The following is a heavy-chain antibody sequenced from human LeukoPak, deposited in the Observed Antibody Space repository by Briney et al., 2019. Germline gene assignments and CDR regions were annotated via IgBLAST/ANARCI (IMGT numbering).Heavy chain of an antibody. D-gene: IGHD2-2*01. J-gene: IGHJ4*02. CDR3: VRTSPIDY. V-gene: IGHV3-53*01. CDR2: IYSNGNT. Sequence: GGSLRLSCAASGFTIKTSYMTWVRQAPGKGLEWVSVIYSNGNTYYADSVKGRFTIPRDNSKNTLYLQISSLRVEDTAMYYCVRTSPIDYWGQGTLVSVSS. CDR1: GFTIKTSY.